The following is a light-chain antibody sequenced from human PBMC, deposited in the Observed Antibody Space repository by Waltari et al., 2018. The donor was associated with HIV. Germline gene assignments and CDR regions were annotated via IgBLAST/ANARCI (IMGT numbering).Light chain of an antibody. Sequence: EIVMTQSPATLSVSPGERATLSCRASQSVSSNLAWSQQKPGQAPRLLIYGASTRATGSPARFSGSGSGTYFTLTISSLQSEDFAVYYCQQYNNWPPWTFGQGTKVEIK. CDR1: QSVSSN. J-gene: IGKJ1*01. CDR2: GAS. CDR3: QQYNNWPPWT. V-gene: IGKV3-15*01.